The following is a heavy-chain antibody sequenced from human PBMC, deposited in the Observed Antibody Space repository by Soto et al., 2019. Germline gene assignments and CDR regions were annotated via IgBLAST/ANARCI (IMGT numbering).Heavy chain of an antibody. Sequence: ASVKVSCKASGYTFTSYYIHWLRQAPGQGLEWVGVINPSTGSTRYAEKFQGRVTMTRDTSTSTVNMELRSLRSEDTAVYYCARSEWELSRFDYWGQGTLVTVSS. V-gene: IGHV1-46*01. J-gene: IGHJ4*02. D-gene: IGHD1-26*01. CDR1: GYTFTSYY. CDR3: ARSEWELSRFDY. CDR2: INPSTGST.